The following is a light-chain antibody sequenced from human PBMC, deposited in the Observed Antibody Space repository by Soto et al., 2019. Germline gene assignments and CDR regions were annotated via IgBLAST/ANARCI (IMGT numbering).Light chain of an antibody. V-gene: IGLV2-14*01. Sequence: QSALTQPASVSGSPGQPITISCTGSSSDVGGHNYVSWYQQHPGKAPKLMIYEVTKRPSGVSNRFSGSKSGNTASLTISGLQAEDEADYYCSSYTFTSTLYVFGTGTQLTVL. CDR3: SSYTFTSTLYV. J-gene: IGLJ1*01. CDR2: EVT. CDR1: SSDVGGHNY.